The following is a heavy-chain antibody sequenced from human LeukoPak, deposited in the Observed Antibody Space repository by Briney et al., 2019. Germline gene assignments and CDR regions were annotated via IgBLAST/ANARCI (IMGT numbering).Heavy chain of an antibody. CDR2: IKPDASEK. D-gene: IGHD2-2*01. J-gene: IGHJ4*02. CDR1: KFSFNNYW. Sequence: GGSLRLSCVGSKFSFNNYWMNWVRQAPGKGLEWVANIKPDASEKSYVDSVKGRFTISRDNAENSLYLQMSSLRAEDTAVYYCAKGYCSSTSCSYFDYWGQGTLVTVSS. CDR3: AKGYCSSTSCSYFDY. V-gene: IGHV3-7*03.